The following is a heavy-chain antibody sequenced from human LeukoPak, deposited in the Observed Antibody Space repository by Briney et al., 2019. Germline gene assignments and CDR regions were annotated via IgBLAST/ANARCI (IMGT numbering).Heavy chain of an antibody. CDR2: MNPNSGNT. Sequence: ASVKVSCKASRGTFSSYSISWVRQAPGQGLEWMGWMNPNSGNTGYAQKFQGRVTMTRNTSISTAYMELSSLRSEDTAVYYCARVRGDYDDAFDIWGQGTMVTVSS. CDR3: ARVRGDYDDAFDI. J-gene: IGHJ3*02. V-gene: IGHV1-8*01. D-gene: IGHD4-17*01. CDR1: RGTFSSYS.